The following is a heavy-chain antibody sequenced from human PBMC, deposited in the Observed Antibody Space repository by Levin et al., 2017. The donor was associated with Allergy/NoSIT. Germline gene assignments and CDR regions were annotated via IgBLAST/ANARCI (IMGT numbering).Heavy chain of an antibody. CDR1: GFTFGDYG. CDR3: TRDLALSGGDSDY. D-gene: IGHD3-10*01. J-gene: IGHJ4*02. Sequence: SCTASGFTFGDYGMSWFRQAPGKGLEWVGFIRSKPYGGTTEYAASVKGRFTMSRDDSKSIVYLQMNSLKTEDTAVYYGTRDLALSGGDSDYWGQGTLVTVSS. V-gene: IGHV3-49*03. CDR2: IRSKPYGGTT.